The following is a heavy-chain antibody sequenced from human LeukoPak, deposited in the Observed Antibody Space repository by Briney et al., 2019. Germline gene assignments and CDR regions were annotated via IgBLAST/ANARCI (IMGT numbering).Heavy chain of an antibody. CDR2: IYSGGST. V-gene: IGHV3-53*01. D-gene: IGHD6-6*01. Sequence: GGSLRLSCAASGFTVSSNCMSWVRQAPGKGLEWVSVIYSGGSTYYADSVKGRFTISRDNSKNTLYLQMNSLRAEDTAVYYCARGEYSSSGLDYWGQGTLVTVSS. J-gene: IGHJ4*02. CDR1: GFTVSSNC. CDR3: ARGEYSSSGLDY.